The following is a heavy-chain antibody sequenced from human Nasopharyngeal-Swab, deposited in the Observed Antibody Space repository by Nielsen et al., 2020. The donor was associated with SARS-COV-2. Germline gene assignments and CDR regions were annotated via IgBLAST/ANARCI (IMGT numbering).Heavy chain of an antibody. D-gene: IGHD6-19*01. V-gene: IGHV3-9*01. Sequence: SLKISCAASGFTFDDYAMHWVRQAPGKGLEWVSGISWNSGSIGYADSVEGRFTISRDNAKNSLYLQMNSLRAEDTALYYCAKAAPHSSGWYGNWFDPWGQGTLVTVSS. J-gene: IGHJ5*02. CDR1: GFTFDDYA. CDR2: ISWNSGSI. CDR3: AKAAPHSSGWYGNWFDP.